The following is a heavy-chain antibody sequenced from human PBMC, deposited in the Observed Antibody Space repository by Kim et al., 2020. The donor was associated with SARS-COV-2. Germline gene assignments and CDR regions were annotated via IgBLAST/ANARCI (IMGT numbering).Heavy chain of an antibody. V-gene: IGHV3-30*04. D-gene: IGHD3-3*01. CDR1: GLKFRSHT. CDR2: ISSDGRNK. J-gene: IGHJ4*01. Sequence: GGSLRLSCAASGLKFRSHTMHWIRQGPGKGLEWVAIISSDGRNKFYADSVKGRFTISKDNSRNTLYLQMDSLRPEDTAVYFCVSRSPLGEWYLPYFDYWG. CDR3: VSRSPLGEWYLPYFDY.